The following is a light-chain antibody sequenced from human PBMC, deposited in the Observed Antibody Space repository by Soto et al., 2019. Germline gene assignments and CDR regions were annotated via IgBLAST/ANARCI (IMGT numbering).Light chain of an antibody. Sequence: DIQMTQSPSILSASVGDRVTITFRASQSISSWLAWYQQKPGKAPNLLIHKASHLESGVPSRFSGSGSGTDFTLTISSLQPEDFATYYCLQDYNYPWTFGQGTKVDIK. CDR1: QSISSW. V-gene: IGKV1-5*03. J-gene: IGKJ1*01. CDR3: LQDYNYPWT. CDR2: KAS.